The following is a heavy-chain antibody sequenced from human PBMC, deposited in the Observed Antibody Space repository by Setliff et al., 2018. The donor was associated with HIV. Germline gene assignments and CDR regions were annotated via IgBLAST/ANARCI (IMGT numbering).Heavy chain of an antibody. J-gene: IGHJ6*02. CDR2: ISSSSSYI. CDR1: GFTFSTYR. CDR3: ARDLGAGPIYYYYYYGMDV. V-gene: IGHV3-21*01. Sequence: PGGSLRLSCAASGFTFSTYRMNWVRQAPGKGLEWVSSISSSSSYIYYADSLKGRFTISRDNAKNTLYLQMNSLRAEDTAVYYCARDLGAGPIYYYYYYGMDVWGQGTTVTVSS. D-gene: IGHD3-16*01.